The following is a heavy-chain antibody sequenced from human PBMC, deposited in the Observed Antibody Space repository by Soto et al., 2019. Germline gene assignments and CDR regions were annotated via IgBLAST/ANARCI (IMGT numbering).Heavy chain of an antibody. Sequence: QVQLQESGPGLVKPSETLSLTCTVSGGSISSYYWSWIRQPPGKGLEWIGYIYYSGSTNYNPSLKSRVTISVDTYKNQFSLKLSSVTAADTAVYYCARVRIKYNWNYMAPNWFDPWGQGTLVTVSS. J-gene: IGHJ5*02. CDR1: GGSISSYY. CDR3: ARVRIKYNWNYMAPNWFDP. CDR2: IYYSGST. V-gene: IGHV4-59*08. D-gene: IGHD1-7*01.